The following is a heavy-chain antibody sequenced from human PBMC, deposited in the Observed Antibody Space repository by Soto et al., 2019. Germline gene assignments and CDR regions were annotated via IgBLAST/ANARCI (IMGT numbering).Heavy chain of an antibody. CDR1: GFSLSNARMG. CDR3: ARITVGYYDSSGYDSDY. J-gene: IGHJ4*02. Sequence: QVTLKESGPVLVKPTETLTLTCTVSGFSLSNARMGVSWIRQPPGKALEGLAHIFSNDGKSYSTSLKSRLTISKDTSQSQVVLTMTNMDPADTPTYYCARITVGYYDSSGYDSDYWGQGTLVTVSS. D-gene: IGHD3-22*01. V-gene: IGHV2-26*01. CDR2: IFSNDGK.